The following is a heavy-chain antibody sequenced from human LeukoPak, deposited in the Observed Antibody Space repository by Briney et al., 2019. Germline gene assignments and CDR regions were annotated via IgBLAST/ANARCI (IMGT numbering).Heavy chain of an antibody. J-gene: IGHJ4*02. D-gene: IGHD6-6*01. Sequence: PGGSLRLSCAASGFIFSNYAMSWVRQAPGKGLEWVSGISSGGSTTYYADSVKGRFIISRDNSKNTLSLQMDSLRADDTALYYCAKRGTSFRHSDYWGQGTLVTVSS. CDR2: ISSGGSTT. CDR1: GFIFSNYA. CDR3: AKRGTSFRHSDY. V-gene: IGHV3-23*01.